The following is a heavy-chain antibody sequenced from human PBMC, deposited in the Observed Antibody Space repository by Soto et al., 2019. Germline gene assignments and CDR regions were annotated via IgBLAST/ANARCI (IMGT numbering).Heavy chain of an antibody. CDR1: GVSISSYY. J-gene: IGHJ3*02. CDR3: ARRHVVVIGTTRGDAFDI. CDR2: IYSSGGT. V-gene: IGHV4-59*08. Sequence: SVTLSLTSTVSGVSISSYYWSWIWQPPGKGLEWIGYIYSSGGTNYNPSHKSRVNISLDPPKNQFSLKLSSVTAADTAVYYCARRHVVVIGTTRGDAFDIWGQGTMVT. D-gene: IGHD2-15*01.